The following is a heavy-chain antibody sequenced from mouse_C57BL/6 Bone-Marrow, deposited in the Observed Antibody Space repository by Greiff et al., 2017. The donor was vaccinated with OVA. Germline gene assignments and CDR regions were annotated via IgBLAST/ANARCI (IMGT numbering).Heavy chain of an antibody. CDR3: AKISYWYFDV. Sequence: QVHVKQSGAELVRPGTSVKMSCKASGYTFTNYWIGWAKQRPGHGLEWIGDIYPGGGYTKYNEKFKGKATLTADKSSSTAYMQFSSLTSEDSAIYYCAKISYWYFDVWGTGTTVTVSS. V-gene: IGHV1-63*01. J-gene: IGHJ1*03. CDR2: IYPGGGYT. CDR1: GYTFTNYW.